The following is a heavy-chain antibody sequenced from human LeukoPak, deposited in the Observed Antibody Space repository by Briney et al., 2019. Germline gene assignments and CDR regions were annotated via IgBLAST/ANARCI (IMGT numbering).Heavy chain of an antibody. CDR1: GYTFTGYY. CDR3: ARDPLGSSWSPAYY. CDR2: INPNSGGT. J-gene: IGHJ4*02. V-gene: IGHV1-2*02. D-gene: IGHD6-13*01. Sequence: VASVKVSCTASGYTFTGYYMHWVRQAPGQGLEWMGWINPNSGGTNYAQKIQGRVTMTRDTSISTAYMELSRLRSDDTAVYYCARDPLGSSWSPAYYWGQGTLVTVSS.